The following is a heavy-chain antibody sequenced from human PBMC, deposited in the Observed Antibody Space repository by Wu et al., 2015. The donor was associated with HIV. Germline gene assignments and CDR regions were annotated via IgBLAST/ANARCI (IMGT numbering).Heavy chain of an antibody. D-gene: IGHD6-13*01. CDR1: GGTFSSYA. CDR2: IIPIFGTS. V-gene: IGHV1-69*05. Sequence: HVQMVQSGTEVRKPGSSVKVSCKASGGTFSSYAISWVRQAPGQGLEWMGGIIPIFGTSSYAQKFQGRVTITTDDSTSTAYMELSSLRSEDTAVYYCAREHSSSFYYFDYWGQGTLVTVSS. J-gene: IGHJ4*02. CDR3: AREHSSSFYYFDY.